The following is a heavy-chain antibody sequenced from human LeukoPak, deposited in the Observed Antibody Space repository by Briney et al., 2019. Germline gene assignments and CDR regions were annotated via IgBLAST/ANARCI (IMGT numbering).Heavy chain of an antibody. J-gene: IGHJ4*02. CDR2: IYHSGST. D-gene: IGHD1-26*01. V-gene: IGHV4-4*02. CDR1: GGSISSSNW. CDR3: ARDRVLSGSHVGFDY. Sequence: PSETLSLTCAVSGGSISSSNWWSWVRQPPGKGLEWIGEIYHSGSTNYNPSLKSRVTISVDKSKNQFSLKLSSVTAADTAVYYCARDRVLSGSHVGFDYWGQGTLVTVSS.